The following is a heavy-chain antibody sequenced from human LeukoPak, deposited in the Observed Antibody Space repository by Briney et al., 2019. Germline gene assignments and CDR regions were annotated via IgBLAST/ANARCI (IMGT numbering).Heavy chain of an antibody. V-gene: IGHV1-69*13. D-gene: IGHD4-23*01. J-gene: IGHJ4*02. CDR3: TRDRDYGGGGVFDY. Sequence: GASVKVSCKASGGTFSSYAISWVRQAPGQGLEWMGGIIPIFGTANYAQKFQGRVTITADESTSTAYMELSSLRSEDTAVYCCTRDRDYGGGGVFDYWGQGTLVTVSS. CDR2: IIPIFGTA. CDR1: GGTFSSYA.